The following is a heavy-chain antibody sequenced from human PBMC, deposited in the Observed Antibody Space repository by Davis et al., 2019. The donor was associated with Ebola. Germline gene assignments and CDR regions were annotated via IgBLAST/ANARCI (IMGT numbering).Heavy chain of an antibody. D-gene: IGHD6-19*01. J-gene: IGHJ4*02. V-gene: IGHV3-74*01. CDR1: GFSSSSYW. CDR3: ERQEGQYSTGWDV. Sequence: PGGSLRLSCAVSGFSSSSYWMHWVRQAPGKGLVWVSRINAEGSVTTYADSVKGRFTISKDSGKNTLYLQMNGLRGDDTAVYYCERQEGQYSTGWDVWGQGTLVTVSS. CDR2: INAEGSVT.